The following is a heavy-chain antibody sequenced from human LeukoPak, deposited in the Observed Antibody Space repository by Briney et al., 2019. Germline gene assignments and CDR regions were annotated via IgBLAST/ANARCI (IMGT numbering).Heavy chain of an antibody. CDR3: ARSPPIAAAGDNWFDP. J-gene: IGHJ5*02. CDR2: INHSGST. V-gene: IGHV4-34*01. CDR1: GGSFSGYY. Sequence: SETLSLTCAVYGGSFSGYYWSWIRQPPGKGLEWIGEINHSGSTNYNPSLKSRVTISVDTSKNQFSLKLSSVTAADTAVYYCARSPPIAAAGDNWFDPWGQGTLVTVSS. D-gene: IGHD6-13*01.